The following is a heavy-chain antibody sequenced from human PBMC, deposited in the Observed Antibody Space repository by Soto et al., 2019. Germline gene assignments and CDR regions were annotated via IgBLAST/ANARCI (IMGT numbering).Heavy chain of an antibody. J-gene: IGHJ4*02. CDR2: ISAYNGNT. Sequence: KVSCKASGYTFTSYGISWVRQAPGQGLEWMGWISAYNGNTNYAQKLQGRVTMTTDTSTSTAYMELRSLRSDDTAVYYCARGGLKIAMIVVVTMTLDYWGQGTLVTVSS. D-gene: IGHD3-22*01. CDR1: GYTFTSYG. CDR3: ARGGLKIAMIVVVTMTLDY. V-gene: IGHV1-18*04.